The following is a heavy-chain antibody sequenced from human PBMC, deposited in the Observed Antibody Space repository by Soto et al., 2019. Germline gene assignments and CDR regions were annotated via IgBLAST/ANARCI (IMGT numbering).Heavy chain of an antibody. CDR2: INPSGST. CDR3: AGTWRPHWYFDL. CDR1: GGSFSGYY. J-gene: IGHJ2*01. V-gene: IGHV4-34*01. D-gene: IGHD1-1*01. Sequence: SETLSLTCPLYGGSFSGYYWSWIRQPPGKGLEWIGEINPSGSTNYNPSLKRRVTISVDTSKNQFSLKLSSVTAADTAVYYCAGTWRPHWYFDLWGRGALVTVS.